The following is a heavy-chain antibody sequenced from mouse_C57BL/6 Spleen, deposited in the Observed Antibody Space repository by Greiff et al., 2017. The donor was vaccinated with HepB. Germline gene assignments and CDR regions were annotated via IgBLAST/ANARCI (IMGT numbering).Heavy chain of an antibody. D-gene: IGHD1-1*01. CDR3: ARSDYGSSWAY. CDR1: GYTFTSYW. Sequence: VQLQQSGAELVKPGASVKMSCKASGYTFTSYWITWVKQRPGQGLEWIGDIYPGSGSTNYNEKFKSKATLTVDTSSSTAYMQHSSLTSEDSAVYYGARSDYGSSWAYWGQGTLVTVSA. J-gene: IGHJ3*01. CDR2: IYPGSGST. V-gene: IGHV1-55*01.